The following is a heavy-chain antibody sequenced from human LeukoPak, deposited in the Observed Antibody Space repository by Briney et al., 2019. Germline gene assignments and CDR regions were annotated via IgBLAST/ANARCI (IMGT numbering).Heavy chain of an antibody. Sequence: SVKVSCKASGGTFSSYAISWVRQAPGQGLEWMGGIIPIFGTANYAQKFQGRVTITADESTSTAYMELGSLRSEDTAVYYCARDPSLSIAVAGTYYYYGMDVWGQGTTVTVSS. CDR3: ARDPSLSIAVAGTYYYYGMDV. J-gene: IGHJ6*02. D-gene: IGHD6-19*01. CDR2: IIPIFGTA. V-gene: IGHV1-69*13. CDR1: GGTFSSYA.